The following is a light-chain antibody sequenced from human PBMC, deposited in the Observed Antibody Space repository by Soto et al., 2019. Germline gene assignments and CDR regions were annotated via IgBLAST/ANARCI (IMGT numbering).Light chain of an antibody. J-gene: IGKJ4*01. CDR1: ESISNF. V-gene: IGKV1-39*01. CDR3: QQAYSMLFT. Sequence: DIQMTQSPSSLSASVGDRITISCRASESISNFLNWYQQKPGQAPKILIYAASTLQSGAPLRFTGSGSGKDFNITISSLQPEDFANYFCQQAYSMLFTFGGGTKVEIK. CDR2: AAS.